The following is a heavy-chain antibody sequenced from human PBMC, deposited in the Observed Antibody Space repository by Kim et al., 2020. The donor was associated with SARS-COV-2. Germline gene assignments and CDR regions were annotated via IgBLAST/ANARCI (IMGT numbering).Heavy chain of an antibody. J-gene: IGHJ4*02. D-gene: IGHD2-2*01. Sequence: SETLSLTCTVSGGSISSGGYYWSWIRQHPGKGLEWIGYIYSSGSTYYNPSLKSRLTISVDTSKNQFSLKLSSVTAADTAVYYCASSTYCSGTSCGLLTTIDYWGQGTLVTVSS. CDR3: ASSTYCSGTSCGLLTTIDY. CDR1: GGSISSGGYY. V-gene: IGHV4-31*03. CDR2: IYSSGST.